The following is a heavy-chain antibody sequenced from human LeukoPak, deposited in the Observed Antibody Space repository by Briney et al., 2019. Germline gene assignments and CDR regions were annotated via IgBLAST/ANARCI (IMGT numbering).Heavy chain of an antibody. J-gene: IGHJ4*02. CDR3: ARGFRGDNFDY. CDR2: INHSGST. V-gene: IGHV4-34*01. CDR1: GGSFSGYY. D-gene: IGHD7-27*01. Sequence: SETLSLTCAVYGGSFSGYYWNWIRQPPGKGLEWIGEINHSGSTNYNPSLKGRVTISVDTSKSHFSLRLSSVTAADPAVYFCARGFRGDNFDYWGQGTLVTVSS.